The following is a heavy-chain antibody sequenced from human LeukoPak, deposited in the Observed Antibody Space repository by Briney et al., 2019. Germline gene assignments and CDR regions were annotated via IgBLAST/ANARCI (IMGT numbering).Heavy chain of an antibody. CDR2: IHPSDSDT. CDR3: ARLMAPVLLWFAEASDY. Sequence: GESLKISCKGSGYKFTSNWIGWVRQMPGKGLEWMGIIHPSDSDTRYSPSFQGQVTISADKSISTAYLQWSSLKASDTAMYYCARLMAPVLLWFAEASDYWGQGTLVTVSS. D-gene: IGHD3-10*01. CDR1: GYKFTSNW. J-gene: IGHJ4*02. V-gene: IGHV5-51*01.